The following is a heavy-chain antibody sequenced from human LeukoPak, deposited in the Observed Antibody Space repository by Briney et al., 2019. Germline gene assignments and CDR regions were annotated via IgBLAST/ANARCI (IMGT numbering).Heavy chain of an antibody. J-gene: IGHJ4*02. Sequence: SETLSLTCTVSGGSISNSYWSWIRQPPGKRLEWIGFIHYSVTTAYNPSLESRRTMSLDTSKSQFSLKLSSVTAADTAVYYCARLGYCSGGHCHPDSWGQGTLVTVSS. D-gene: IGHD2-15*01. V-gene: IGHV4-59*01. CDR1: GGSISNSY. CDR3: ARLGYCSGGHCHPDS. CDR2: IHYSVTT.